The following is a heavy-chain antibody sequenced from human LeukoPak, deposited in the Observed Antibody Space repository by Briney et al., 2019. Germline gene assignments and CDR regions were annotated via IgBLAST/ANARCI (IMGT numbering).Heavy chain of an antibody. CDR3: ARDDCSGGSCYSL. CDR1: GGSFSGYY. V-gene: IGHV4-34*01. Sequence: PSETLSLTCAVYGGSFSGYYWSWIRQPPGKGLEWNGEINHSGSTNYNPSLKSRVTISVDTSKNQFSLKLSSVTAADTAVYYCARDDCSGGSCYSLWGQGTLVTVSS. J-gene: IGHJ4*02. CDR2: INHSGST. D-gene: IGHD2-15*01.